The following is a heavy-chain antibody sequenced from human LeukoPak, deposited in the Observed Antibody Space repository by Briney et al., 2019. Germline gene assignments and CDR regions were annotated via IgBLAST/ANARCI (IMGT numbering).Heavy chain of an antibody. CDR3: ARSGYDFWSGHPLSYYYYMDV. J-gene: IGHJ6*03. CDR2: IKQDGSEK. D-gene: IGHD3-3*01. CDR1: GFTFSSYW. V-gene: IGHV3-7*01. Sequence: GGSLRLSCAASGFTFSSYWMSWVRQAPGKGLEWVANIKQDGSEKYYVDSVKGRFTISRDNAKNSLYLQMNSLRAEDTAVYYCARSGYDFWSGHPLSYYYYMDVWGKGTTVTVSS.